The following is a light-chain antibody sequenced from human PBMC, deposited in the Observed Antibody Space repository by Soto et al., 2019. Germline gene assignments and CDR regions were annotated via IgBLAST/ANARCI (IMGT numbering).Light chain of an antibody. CDR2: GAS. CDR3: QQYGGSPLVT. CDR1: QSVSNTY. V-gene: IGKV3-20*01. Sequence: EIVLTQSPGTLSLSPGERATHSCRASQSVSNTYLAWYQQKAGQAPRLLIYGASSRATGIPDRFRGTGSGTDFTLTITRLEPEDFAVYYCQQYGGSPLVTFGGGTKVEI. J-gene: IGKJ4*01.